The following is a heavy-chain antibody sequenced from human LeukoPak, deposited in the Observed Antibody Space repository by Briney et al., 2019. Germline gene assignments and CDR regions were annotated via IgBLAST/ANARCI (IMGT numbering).Heavy chain of an antibody. J-gene: IGHJ4*02. CDR2: IYLSGNT. Sequence: SQTLSLTCTVSGGSISSGSYYWSWIRQPPGKGLEWIGYIYLSGNTYYNPSLKSRVTISVDRSKNQFSLKLSPVTAADTAVYYCARVVDTVRLWYFDYWGQGALVTVSS. V-gene: IGHV4-30-2*01. D-gene: IGHD5-18*01. CDR1: GGSISSGSYY. CDR3: ARVVDTVRLWYFDY.